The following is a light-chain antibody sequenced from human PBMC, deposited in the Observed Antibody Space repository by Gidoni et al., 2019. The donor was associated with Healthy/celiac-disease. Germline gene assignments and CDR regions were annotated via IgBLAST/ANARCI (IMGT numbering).Light chain of an antibody. Sequence: EIVMTQSPATLSVSPGERATLSCRASQSVSSNLAWYQQKPGQAPRLLIYGASTRATGIPARFSGSGSGTEFTLTISSLQSEDFAVYYCQQYNNWLLFXQXTKVEIK. J-gene: IGKJ1*01. V-gene: IGKV3-15*01. CDR1: QSVSSN. CDR2: GAS. CDR3: QQYNNWLL.